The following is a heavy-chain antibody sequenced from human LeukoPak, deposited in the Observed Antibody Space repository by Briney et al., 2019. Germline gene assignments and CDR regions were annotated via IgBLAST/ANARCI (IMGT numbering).Heavy chain of an antibody. CDR1: GGTFSSYA. D-gene: IGHD5-18*01. Sequence: SVKVSCKACGGTFSSYAISWVRQAPGQGLEWMGRIIPIFGTANYAQKFQGRVTITTDESTSTAYMELSSLRSEDTAVYYCARGGYGDWFDPWGQGTLVTVSS. V-gene: IGHV1-69*05. CDR3: ARGGYGDWFDP. CDR2: IIPIFGTA. J-gene: IGHJ5*02.